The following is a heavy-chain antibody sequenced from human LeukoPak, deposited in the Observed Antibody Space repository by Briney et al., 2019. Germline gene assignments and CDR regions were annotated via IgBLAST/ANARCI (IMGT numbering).Heavy chain of an antibody. J-gene: IGHJ5*02. CDR3: ASQYGGNSYWFDP. Sequence: SETLSLTCTVSGGSISSHYWSWIRQPPGKGLEWIGYIYYSGSTNYNPSLKSRVTISVDTSKNQFSLKLSSVTAADTAVYYCASQYGGNSYWFDPWGQGTLVTVSS. CDR1: GGSISSHY. D-gene: IGHD4-23*01. V-gene: IGHV4-59*11. CDR2: IYYSGST.